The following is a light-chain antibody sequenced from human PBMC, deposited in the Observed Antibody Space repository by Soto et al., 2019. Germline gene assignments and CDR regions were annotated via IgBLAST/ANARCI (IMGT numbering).Light chain of an antibody. V-gene: IGLV2-14*01. CDR1: SSDVGGYNY. Sequence: QSVLTQPASVSGSPGQTITISCTGASSDVGGYNYVSWYQQYPGKAPKLMIYDVNNRPSGVSNRFSGSKSGNTASLTISGLQAEDEADYYCSSYTSRSTVVFGGGTKLTVL. CDR2: DVN. J-gene: IGLJ2*01. CDR3: SSYTSRSTVV.